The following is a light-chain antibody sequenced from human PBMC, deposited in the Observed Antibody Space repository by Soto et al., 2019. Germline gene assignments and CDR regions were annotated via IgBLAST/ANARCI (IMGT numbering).Light chain of an antibody. J-gene: IGKJ1*01. Sequence: AIQLTQSPSSLSASVGDRVTITCRASQGIAKDLGWYQQKPGKAPRLLIFGASFLQSGVPSRFSGSGSGTYFTLTINGLKPEDVATYYCRQNYYSFRTFGQGTKVEIK. CDR3: RQNYYSFRT. V-gene: IGKV1-6*01. CDR1: QGIAKD. CDR2: GAS.